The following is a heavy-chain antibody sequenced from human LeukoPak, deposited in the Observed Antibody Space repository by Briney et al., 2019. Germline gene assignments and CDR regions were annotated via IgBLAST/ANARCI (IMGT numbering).Heavy chain of an antibody. CDR2: INHSGST. Sequence: SETLSLTCTVSDGSITSNVCHWGWIRQPPGKGLEYMGSINHSGSTHCHPSLKSRVTLSVDTSKNQFSLKVNSVTAADTAVYYCARLVGIAADGTGGDYWGQGTLVTVSS. CDR1: DGSITSNVCH. J-gene: IGHJ4*02. V-gene: IGHV4-39*01. CDR3: ARLVGIAADGTGGDY. D-gene: IGHD6-13*01.